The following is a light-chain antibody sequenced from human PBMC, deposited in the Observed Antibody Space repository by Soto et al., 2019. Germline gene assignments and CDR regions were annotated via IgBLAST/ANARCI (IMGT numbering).Light chain of an antibody. Sequence: EIVLTQSPGTLSLSPGERATLSCRASQSVSSSYLAWYQQKPGQAPRLLIYGASSRAIGIPDRFSGSGSATDFTLTISRLEPEDFAVYYCQQYGSSPPYTVGQGTKV. CDR2: GAS. CDR3: QQYGSSPPYT. V-gene: IGKV3-20*01. CDR1: QSVSSSY. J-gene: IGKJ2*01.